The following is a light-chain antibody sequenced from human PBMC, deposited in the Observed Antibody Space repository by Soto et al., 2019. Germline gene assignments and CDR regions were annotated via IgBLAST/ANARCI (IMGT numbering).Light chain of an antibody. CDR1: QSVSSN. CDR2: RAS. J-gene: IGKJ1*01. Sequence: EIVMTQSPATLSVSPGERATLSCSASQSVSSNLAWYQQKPGQAPRLLIYRASTRATGIPARFSGSGSGTEFTLTISSLQSEDFAVYYCQQYNNWPRTFGQGTKVEI. V-gene: IGKV3-15*01. CDR3: QQYNNWPRT.